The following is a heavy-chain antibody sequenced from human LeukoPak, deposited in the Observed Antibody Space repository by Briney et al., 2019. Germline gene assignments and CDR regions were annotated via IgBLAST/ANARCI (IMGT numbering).Heavy chain of an antibody. J-gene: IGHJ4*02. D-gene: IGHD5-12*01. CDR1: GGSISSYY. V-gene: IGHV4-4*07. Sequence: PSETLSLTCTVSGGSISSYYWSWIRQPAGKGLEWIGRIYTSGSTNYNPSLKSRVTMSVDTSKNRFSLKLSSVTAADTAVYYCARAGSRGLTHENFDYWGQGTLVTVSS. CDR3: ARAGSRGLTHENFDY. CDR2: IYTSGST.